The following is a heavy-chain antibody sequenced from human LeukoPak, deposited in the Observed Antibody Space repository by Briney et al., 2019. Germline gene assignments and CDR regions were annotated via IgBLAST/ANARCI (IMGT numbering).Heavy chain of an antibody. CDR2: ISSSGSTI. CDR3: ASHSSWGY. CDR1: GFTFSSYE. D-gene: IGHD6-13*01. Sequence: PGGSLRLSCAASGFTFSSYEMNWVRQAPGKGLEWVSYISSSGSTIYYADSVKGRFTISRDNAKNSLHLQMNSLRAEDSAVYYCASHSSWGYXXQGTLVTVS. V-gene: IGHV3-48*03. J-gene: IGHJ4*02.